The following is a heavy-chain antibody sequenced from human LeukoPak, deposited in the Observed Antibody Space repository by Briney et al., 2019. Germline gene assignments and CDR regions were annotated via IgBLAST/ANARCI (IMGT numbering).Heavy chain of an antibody. V-gene: IGHV3-74*01. D-gene: IGHD6-19*01. J-gene: IGHJ4*02. CDR1: GFTFSSYW. CDR2: INSDGSGT. CDR3: ARVRSSGWSYFDY. Sequence: GGSLRLSCAASGFTFSSYWMHWVRQAPGKGLVWVSRINSDGSGTSYADSVKGRFTISRDNAKNTLYLQMNSLRAEDMAVYYCARVRSSGWSYFDYWGQGTLVTVSS.